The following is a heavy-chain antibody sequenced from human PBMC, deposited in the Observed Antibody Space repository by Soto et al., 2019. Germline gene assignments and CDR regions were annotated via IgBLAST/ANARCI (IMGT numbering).Heavy chain of an antibody. CDR1: GFTVSSNY. V-gene: IGHV3-53*01. CDR3: ASLARWYGYNRDY. J-gene: IGHJ1*01. CDR2: IYSGGIT. D-gene: IGHD2-15*01. Sequence: GGSLRLSCAASGFTVSSNYMSWVRQAPGKGLEWVSVIYSGGITYYADSVKGRFTISRDNSKNTLYLQMNSLRAEDTAVYYCASLARWYGYNRDYCGQRTRVTVSS.